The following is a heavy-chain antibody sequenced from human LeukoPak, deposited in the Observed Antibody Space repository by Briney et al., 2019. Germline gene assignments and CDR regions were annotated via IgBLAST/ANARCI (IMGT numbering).Heavy chain of an antibody. Sequence: PSETLSLTCSVCGYSISSGYSWGWIRQPPGKGLEWIGSIYHSGSTYYNPSLKSRVTISVDTSKNQFSLKLSSVTAADTAVYYCARQCRGQWRHDYWGQGTLVTVSS. CDR1: GYSISSGYS. D-gene: IGHD6-19*01. J-gene: IGHJ4*02. CDR2: IYHSGST. CDR3: ARQCRGQWRHDY. V-gene: IGHV4-38-2*01.